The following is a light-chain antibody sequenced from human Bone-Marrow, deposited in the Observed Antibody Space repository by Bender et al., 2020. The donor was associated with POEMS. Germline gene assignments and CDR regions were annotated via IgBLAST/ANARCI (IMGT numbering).Light chain of an antibody. V-gene: IGLV2-14*01. CDR2: DVS. CDR3: SSYTSGRNVL. J-gene: IGLJ2*01. Sequence: QSALTQPASVSGSPGQSITISCTGTSSDVGGDNYVSWYQQYPGKAPKLMIYDVSGRPSDISNRFSGSKSDKTASLTISGLRSEDEALYYCSSYTSGRNVLFGGGTKLTVL. CDR1: SSDVGGDNY.